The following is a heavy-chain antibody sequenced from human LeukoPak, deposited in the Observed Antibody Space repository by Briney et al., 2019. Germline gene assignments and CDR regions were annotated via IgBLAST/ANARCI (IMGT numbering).Heavy chain of an antibody. D-gene: IGHD3-22*01. CDR3: ARPYYYDSRIDP. J-gene: IGHJ5*02. CDR1: GGSISSGDYY. V-gene: IGHV4-30-4*01. CDR2: MYYTGST. Sequence: SQTLSLTRTVSGGSISSGDYYWSWIRQPPGKGLEWIAYMYYTGSTYYNPSLKSRVTMSADTSKNQLSLKLSSVTAADTAVYYCARPYYYDSRIDPWGQGILVTVSS.